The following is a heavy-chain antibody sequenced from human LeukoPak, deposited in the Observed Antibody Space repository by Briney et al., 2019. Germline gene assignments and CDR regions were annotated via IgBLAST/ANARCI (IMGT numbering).Heavy chain of an antibody. Sequence: GGSLRLSCAASGFTFSNAWMSWVRQAPGKGLEWVGRIKSKTDGGTTDYAAPVKGRFTISRDDSKNTLYLQMNSLKTEDTAVYYCTTADYVWGSYPLGWGQGTLVTVSS. J-gene: IGHJ4*02. CDR3: TTADYVWGSYPLG. V-gene: IGHV3-15*01. CDR2: IKSKTDGGTT. CDR1: GFTFSNAW. D-gene: IGHD3-16*02.